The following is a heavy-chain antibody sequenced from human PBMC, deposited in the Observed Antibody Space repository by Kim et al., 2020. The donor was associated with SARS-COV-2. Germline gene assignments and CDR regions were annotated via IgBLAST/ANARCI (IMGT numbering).Heavy chain of an antibody. CDR3: ARLGGFDY. V-gene: IGHV4-39*01. D-gene: IGHD3-16*01. J-gene: IGHJ4*02. Sequence: SETLSLTCTVSGGSISSSSYYWGWIRQPPGKGLEWIGSIYYSGSTYYNPSLKSRVTISVDTSKNQFSLKLSSVTAADTAVYYCARLGGFDYWGQGTLVTVSS. CDR1: GGSISSSSYY. CDR2: IYYSGST.